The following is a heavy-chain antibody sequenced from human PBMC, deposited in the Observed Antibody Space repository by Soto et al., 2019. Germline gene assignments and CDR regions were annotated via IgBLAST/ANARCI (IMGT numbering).Heavy chain of an antibody. V-gene: IGHV4-4*07. Sequence: QVQLQESGPGLLKPSETLSLTCTVSGGSIRSYYWSWIRQPAGKGLEWIGRIYTSGSTNYNPSLKRRVTMSVDTSKNQFSLKLSSVTAADTAVYYCARACSSNSCYAVFDYWGQGTLVTVSS. CDR2: IYTSGST. J-gene: IGHJ4*02. CDR3: ARACSSNSCYAVFDY. D-gene: IGHD2-2*01. CDR1: GGSIRSYY.